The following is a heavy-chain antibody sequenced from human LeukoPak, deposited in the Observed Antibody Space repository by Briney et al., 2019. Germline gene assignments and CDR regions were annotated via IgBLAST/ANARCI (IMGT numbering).Heavy chain of an antibody. D-gene: IGHD3-22*01. J-gene: IGHJ4*02. CDR2: ISGSGGST. CDR1: GFTFSSYA. Sequence: GGSLRLSCAASGFTFSSYAMSWVRQAPGKGLEWVSAISGSGGSTYYADSVKGRFTISRDNSENTLYLQMNSLRAEDTAVYYCAKPGTYYYDSSGYPNWGQGTLVTVSS. CDR3: AKPGTYYYDSSGYPN. V-gene: IGHV3-23*01.